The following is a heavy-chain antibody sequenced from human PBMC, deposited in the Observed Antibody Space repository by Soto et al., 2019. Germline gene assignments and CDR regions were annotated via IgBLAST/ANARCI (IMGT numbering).Heavy chain of an antibody. V-gene: IGHV3-53*01. Sequence: HPGGSLRLSCAASGFTVSSNYMSWVRQAPGKGLEWVSVIYSGGSTYYADSVKGRFTISRDNSKNTLYLQMNSLRAEDTAVYYCARAVHSSGYRPYYYGMDVWGQGTTVTVSS. D-gene: IGHD3-22*01. J-gene: IGHJ6*02. CDR2: IYSGGST. CDR1: GFTVSSNY. CDR3: ARAVHSSGYRPYYYGMDV.